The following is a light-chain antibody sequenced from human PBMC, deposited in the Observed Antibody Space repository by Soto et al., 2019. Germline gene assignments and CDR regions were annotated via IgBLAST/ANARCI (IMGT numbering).Light chain of an antibody. J-gene: IGKJ4*01. V-gene: IGKV2-28*01. Sequence: DIVMTQSPLSLSVTPGEPASISCRSSQSLLHSNGYDYLDWYLQKPGQSPQLLISLGSNRASGVPDRFSGSGSGTDFTLKIARLEAEDVGVYYCMQALQTPLTFGGGTKVEIK. CDR1: QSLLHSNGYDY. CDR2: LGS. CDR3: MQALQTPLT.